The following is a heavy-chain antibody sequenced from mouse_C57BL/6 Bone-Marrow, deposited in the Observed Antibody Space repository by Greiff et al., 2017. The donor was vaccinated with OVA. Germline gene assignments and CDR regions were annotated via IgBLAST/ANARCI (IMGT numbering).Heavy chain of an antibody. CDR3: ARTSITTVGPYAMDY. V-gene: IGHV5-12*01. J-gene: IGHJ4*01. Sequence: DVKLVESGGGLVQPGGSLKLSCAASGFTFSDYYMYWVRQTPEKRLEWVAYISNGGGSTYYPDTVKGRFTISRDNAKNTLYLQMSRLKSEDTAMYYCARTSITTVGPYAMDYWGQGTSVTVSS. D-gene: IGHD1-1*01. CDR2: ISNGGGST. CDR1: GFTFSDYY.